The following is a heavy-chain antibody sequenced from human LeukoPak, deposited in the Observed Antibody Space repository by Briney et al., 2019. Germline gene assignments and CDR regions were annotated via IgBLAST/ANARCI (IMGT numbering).Heavy chain of an antibody. CDR3: ARVNSMVRGVMGPNFDY. V-gene: IGHV4-34*01. D-gene: IGHD3-10*01. CDR2: INHSGST. Sequence: SETLSLTCAVYGGSFSVCYWSWIRQPPGKGLEWIGEINHSGSTNYNPSLKSRVTISVDTSKNQFSLKLSSVTAADTAVYYCARVNSMVRGVMGPNFDYWGQGTLVTVSS. CDR1: GGSFSVCY. J-gene: IGHJ4*02.